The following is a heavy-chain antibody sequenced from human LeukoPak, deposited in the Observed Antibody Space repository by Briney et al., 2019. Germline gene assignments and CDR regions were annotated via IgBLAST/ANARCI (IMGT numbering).Heavy chain of an antibody. Sequence: PSETLSLTCAVYGGSFSGYYWNWIRQPPGKGLEWIGEINHSGSTNYNPSLKSRVTISVDTSKNQFSLKLSSVTAADTAVYYCARTGDDGDYYFDYWGQGTLVTVSS. D-gene: IGHD4-17*01. CDR2: INHSGST. J-gene: IGHJ4*02. CDR3: ARTGDDGDYYFDY. CDR1: GGSFSGYY. V-gene: IGHV4-34*01.